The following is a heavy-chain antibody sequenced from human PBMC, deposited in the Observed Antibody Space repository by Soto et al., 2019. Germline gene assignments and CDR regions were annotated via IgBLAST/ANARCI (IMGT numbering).Heavy chain of an antibody. V-gene: IGHV3-74*03. CDR2: INGAGSSI. Sequence: EVQLVESGGGLVQPGGSLRLSCAASGFTFSLYWMHWVRQVPGKGLVWVSRINGAGSSITYADSVQGRFTISRDNAKNTLYLQMNSLRAEDTAVYYCVRDRSRNWFDPWGLGTLVTVSS. D-gene: IGHD2-15*01. CDR1: GFTFSLYW. CDR3: VRDRSRNWFDP. J-gene: IGHJ5*02.